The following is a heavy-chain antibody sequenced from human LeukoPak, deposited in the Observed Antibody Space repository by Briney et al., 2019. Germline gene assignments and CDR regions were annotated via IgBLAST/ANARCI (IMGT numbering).Heavy chain of an antibody. D-gene: IGHD2-15*01. V-gene: IGHV3-23*01. Sequence: PGGSLRLSCAASGFTFSTYAMSWVRQAPGKGLEWVSAISGSGGSTYYADSVKGRFTISRDNSKNTLYLQMNSLRAEDTAVYYCARDVCSGGSCQNDYWGQGTLVTVSS. J-gene: IGHJ4*02. CDR3: ARDVCSGGSCQNDY. CDR1: GFTFSTYA. CDR2: ISGSGGST.